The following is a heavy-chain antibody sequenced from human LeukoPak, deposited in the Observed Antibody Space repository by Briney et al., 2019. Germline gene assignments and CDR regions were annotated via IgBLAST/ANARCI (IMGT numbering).Heavy chain of an antibody. D-gene: IGHD3-22*01. J-gene: IGHJ4*02. Sequence: SETLSLTCTVSGGSISSYYWSWIRQPPGKGLEWIGYIYYSGSTNYNPSLKSRVTISVDTSKNQFSLKLSSVTAADTAAYYCARQDYDSSGYYADYWGQGTLVTVSS. V-gene: IGHV4-59*08. CDR2: IYYSGST. CDR1: GGSISSYY. CDR3: ARQDYDSSGYYADY.